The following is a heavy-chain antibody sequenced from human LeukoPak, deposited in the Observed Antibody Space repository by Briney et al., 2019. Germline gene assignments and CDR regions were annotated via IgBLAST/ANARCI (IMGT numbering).Heavy chain of an antibody. D-gene: IGHD3-22*01. Sequence: ASVKVSCKASGGTFISYTISWVRQAPGQGLEWMGRIIPILGIANYAQKFQGRVTITADKSTSTAYMELSSLRSEDTAVYYCATYDSSGYYLFDYWGQGTLVTVAS. CDR2: IIPILGIA. V-gene: IGHV1-69*02. CDR1: GGTFISYT. J-gene: IGHJ4*02. CDR3: ATYDSSGYYLFDY.